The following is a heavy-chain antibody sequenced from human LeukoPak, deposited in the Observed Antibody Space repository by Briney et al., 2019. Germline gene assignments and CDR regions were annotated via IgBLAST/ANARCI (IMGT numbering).Heavy chain of an antibody. V-gene: IGHV4-34*01. J-gene: IGHJ5*02. CDR1: GGSFSGYY. D-gene: IGHD3-10*01. Sequence: PSETLSLTCAVCGGSFSGYYWNWIRQPPGKGLEWLGEINHSGSNNYNPSLKSRVTISVDTSKNQFSLKLSSVTAADTAVYYCARGSYDYGSGSYYWFDPWGQGTLVTVSS. CDR2: INHSGSN. CDR3: ARGSYDYGSGSYYWFDP.